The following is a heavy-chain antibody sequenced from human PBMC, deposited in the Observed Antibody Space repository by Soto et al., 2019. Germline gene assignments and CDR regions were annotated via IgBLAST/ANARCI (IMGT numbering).Heavy chain of an antibody. CDR1: GGSISSGGYS. D-gene: IGHD2-15*01. J-gene: IGHJ4*02. V-gene: IGHV4-30-2*03. CDR2: IYYSGST. Sequence: SETLSLTCAVSGGSISSGGYSWSWIQQTPGKGLEWIGNIYYSGSTYYNPSLKSRVTISVDTSKNQFSLKLSSVTAADTAVYFCARRGYCSGGSCYPTPFDYWGQGTLVTVSS. CDR3: ARRGYCSGGSCYPTPFDY.